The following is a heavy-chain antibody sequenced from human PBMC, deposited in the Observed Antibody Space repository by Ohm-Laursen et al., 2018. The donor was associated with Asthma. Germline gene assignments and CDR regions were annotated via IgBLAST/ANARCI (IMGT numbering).Heavy chain of an antibody. Sequence: SLRLSCSASGFTFDDYAMHWVRQAPGKGLEWVSGISWNSGSIGYADSVKGRFTISRDNAKNSLYLQMNSLRAEDTALYYCAKDTVAVAGNGESYFDYWGQGTLVTVSS. V-gene: IGHV3-9*01. D-gene: IGHD6-19*01. J-gene: IGHJ4*02. CDR2: ISWNSGSI. CDR3: AKDTVAVAGNGESYFDY. CDR1: GFTFDDYA.